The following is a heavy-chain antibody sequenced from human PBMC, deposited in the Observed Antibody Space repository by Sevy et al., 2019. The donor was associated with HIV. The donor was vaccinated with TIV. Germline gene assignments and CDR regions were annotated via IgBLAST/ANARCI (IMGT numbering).Heavy chain of an antibody. D-gene: IGHD4-17*01. Sequence: SETLSLTCTVSGGSISRTTYYWGWFRQPPGKGLEWIGSLYYSGSTYSNPSLKSRVTIAGDTSKNQFSLKLSSVTAADTAVYYCATVTTEVTRPFDYWGQGTLVTVSS. V-gene: IGHV4-39*01. J-gene: IGHJ4*02. CDR3: ATVTTEVTRPFDY. CDR1: GGSISRTTYY. CDR2: LYYSGST.